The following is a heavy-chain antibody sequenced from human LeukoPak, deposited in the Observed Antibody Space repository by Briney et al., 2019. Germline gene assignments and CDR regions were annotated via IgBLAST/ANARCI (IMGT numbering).Heavy chain of an antibody. CDR1: GGSISSGGYS. Sequence: SETLSLTCAVSGGSISSGGYSWSWIRQPPGQGLEWIGYIYHSGSTYYNPSLKSRVTISVDRSKNQFSLKLSSVTAADTAVYYCASPAGTTFAFDIWGQGTMVTVSS. J-gene: IGHJ3*02. D-gene: IGHD1-7*01. V-gene: IGHV4-30-2*01. CDR3: ASPAGTTFAFDI. CDR2: IYHSGST.